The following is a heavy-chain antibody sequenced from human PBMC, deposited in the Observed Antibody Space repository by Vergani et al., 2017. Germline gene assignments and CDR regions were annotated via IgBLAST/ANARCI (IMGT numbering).Heavy chain of an antibody. CDR3: ARGGYSYGPYYYYYYMDV. D-gene: IGHD5-18*01. CDR2: MNPNSGNT. V-gene: IGHV1-8*01. CDR1: GYTFTSYD. J-gene: IGHJ6*03. Sequence: QVQLVQSGAEVKKPGASVKVSCKAFGYTFTSYDINWVRQATGQGLEWMGWMNPNSGNTGYAQKFQGRVTMTRNTAISTAYMELSSLRSEDTAVYYCARGGYSYGPYYYYYYMDVWGKGTTVTVSS.